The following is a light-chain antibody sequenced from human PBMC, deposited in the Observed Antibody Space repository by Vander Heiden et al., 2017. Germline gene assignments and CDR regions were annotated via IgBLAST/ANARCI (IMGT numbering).Light chain of an antibody. V-gene: IGKV1-9*01. J-gene: IGKJ4*01. CDR1: QCISRY. CDR2: AAS. CDR3: QQLNSYPLT. Sequence: DIQLTQSPSSLSASVGDRVTITCRASQCISRYLAWYQQKPGKAPKLLIYAASTLQSGVQSRFSGSGSGTDFTLTISSLQAEDFATYYCQQLNSYPLTFGGGTKVEIK.